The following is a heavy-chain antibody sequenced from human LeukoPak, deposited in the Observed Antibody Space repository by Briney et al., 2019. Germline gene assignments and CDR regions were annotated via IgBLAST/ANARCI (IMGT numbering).Heavy chain of an antibody. Sequence: SETLSLTCTVSGGSINNYFWSWIRQPAGKGLEWIGRIYASGSTNYNPSLKSRVTMSVDTSKNQFSLRLSSVTAADTAVYYCARDPPDSSRRFDPWGQGTLVTVSS. V-gene: IGHV4-4*07. J-gene: IGHJ5*02. CDR2: IYASGST. CDR3: ARDPPDSSRRFDP. CDR1: GGSINNYF. D-gene: IGHD6-19*01.